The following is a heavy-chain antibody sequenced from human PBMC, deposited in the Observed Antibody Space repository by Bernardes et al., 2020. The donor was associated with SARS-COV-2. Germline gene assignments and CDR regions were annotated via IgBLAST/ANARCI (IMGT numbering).Heavy chain of an antibody. CDR2: IWYDVSTK. D-gene: IGHD3-16*01. J-gene: IGHJ6*02. CDR3: VRRFCAVSSACGNFYGMGV. CDR1: GFTFNTYC. V-gene: IGHV3-33*01. Sequence: GGSLRLSCAASGFTFNTYCMHWVRRAPGKGLGWVAVIWYDVSTKYYADSVKGRFTISRDNSKNTLYQQMNSLRVEDRAVYYCVRRFCAVSSACGNFYGMGVWGQGTTVTVSS.